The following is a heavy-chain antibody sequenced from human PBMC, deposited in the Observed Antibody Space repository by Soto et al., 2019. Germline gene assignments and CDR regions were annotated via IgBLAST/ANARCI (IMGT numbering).Heavy chain of an antibody. Sequence: QVQLVESGGGVVQPGRSLRLSCAASGFTFSSYAMHWVRQALGKGLEWVAVISYDGSNKYYADSVKGRFTISRDNSKNTLYLQMNSLRAEDTAVYYCARDRITIFGVVIMFLDYWGQGTLVTVSS. CDR2: ISYDGSNK. CDR1: GFTFSSYA. V-gene: IGHV3-30-3*01. J-gene: IGHJ4*02. CDR3: ARDRITIFGVVIMFLDY. D-gene: IGHD3-3*01.